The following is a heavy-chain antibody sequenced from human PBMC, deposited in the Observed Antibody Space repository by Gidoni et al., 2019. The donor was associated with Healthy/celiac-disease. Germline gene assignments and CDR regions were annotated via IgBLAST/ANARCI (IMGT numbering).Heavy chain of an antibody. D-gene: IGHD2-15*01. Sequence: QVQLQESGPGLVKPSQTLSLTCTVSGGSISSGGYYWRWIRQHPGKGLEWIGYIYYSGSTYYNPSLKSRVTISVDTSKNQFSLKLSSVTAADTAVYYCARDGDGGGPFDYWGQGTLVTVSS. CDR1: GGSISSGGYY. CDR3: ARDGDGGGPFDY. J-gene: IGHJ4*02. V-gene: IGHV4-31*03. CDR2: IYYSGST.